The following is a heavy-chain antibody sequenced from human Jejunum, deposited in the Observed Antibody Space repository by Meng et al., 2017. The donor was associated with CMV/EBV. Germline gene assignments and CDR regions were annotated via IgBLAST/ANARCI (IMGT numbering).Heavy chain of an antibody. J-gene: IGHJ4*02. D-gene: IGHD1/OR15-1a*01. V-gene: IGHV3-74*01. Sequence: DGQLVESGGGLVQPGGSLRLSCAASGFTFSRNWMHWVRQAPGKGLVWVSHINSDGSDTNYADSVKGRFTISRDNAKNTLYLQMNSLRDEDTAVYYCARVEQEMCWGQGALVTVSS. CDR3: ARVEQEMC. CDR2: INSDGSDT. CDR1: GFTFSRNW.